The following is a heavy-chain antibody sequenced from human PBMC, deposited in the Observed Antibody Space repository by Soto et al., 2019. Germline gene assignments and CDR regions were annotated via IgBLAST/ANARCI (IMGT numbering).Heavy chain of an antibody. Sequence: GGSLRLSCAASGFTFSNYAMSWVRQAPGKGLERVSTISGSGDSTSYADSVKGRFTISRDNSKNTLYLQMNSLRAEDTAVYYCAKGKSRTWGSDWFDPWGQGTLVTVSS. CDR2: ISGSGDST. CDR3: AKGKSRTWGSDWFDP. CDR1: GFTFSNYA. V-gene: IGHV3-23*01. D-gene: IGHD3-16*01. J-gene: IGHJ5*02.